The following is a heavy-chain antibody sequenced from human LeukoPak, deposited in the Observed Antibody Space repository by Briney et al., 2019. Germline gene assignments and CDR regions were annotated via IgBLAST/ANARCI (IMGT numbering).Heavy chain of an antibody. CDR3: AKDMDTLVRGVIFN. D-gene: IGHD3-10*01. Sequence: GRSLRLSCAGSGFMFDDYAMHWVRQAPGKGLEWVSGISWNSGSIGYADSVKGRFTISRDNAKNSPYLQMNSLRAEDTALYYCAKDMDTLVRGVIFNWGQGTLVTVSS. CDR2: ISWNSGSI. J-gene: IGHJ4*02. CDR1: GFMFDDYA. V-gene: IGHV3-9*01.